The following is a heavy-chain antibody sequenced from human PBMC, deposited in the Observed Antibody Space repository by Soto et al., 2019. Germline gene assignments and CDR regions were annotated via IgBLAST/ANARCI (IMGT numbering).Heavy chain of an antibody. CDR2: INPKSGGT. J-gene: IGHJ6*02. CDR3: ARGHSTDCSNGVCSFFYNHEMDV. Sequence: ASVKVSCKASGYSFTDYHIHWVRRAPGQGLEWLGRINPKSGGTSTAQKFQGWVTMTRDRSISTVYMELTRLRSDDTAVYFCARGHSTDCSNGVCSFFYNHEMDVWGQGTTVTVSS. D-gene: IGHD2-8*01. V-gene: IGHV1-2*04. CDR1: GYSFTDYH.